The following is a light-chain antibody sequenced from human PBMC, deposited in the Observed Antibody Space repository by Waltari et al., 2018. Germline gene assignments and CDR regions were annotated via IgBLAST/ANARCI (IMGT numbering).Light chain of an antibody. J-gene: IGKJ1*01. V-gene: IGKV4-1*01. CDR1: QTVLHSSDTKNY. Sequence: DIVMTQSPVSLAVSLGERATINCKSSQTVLHSSDTKNYVAWYQQKPGQPPKLLIYWSSTRESGVPDRFSGSGSGTDFTLTISSLQAEDVAVYYCHQYSSTPWTFGQGTKVEVK. CDR2: WSS. CDR3: HQYSSTPWT.